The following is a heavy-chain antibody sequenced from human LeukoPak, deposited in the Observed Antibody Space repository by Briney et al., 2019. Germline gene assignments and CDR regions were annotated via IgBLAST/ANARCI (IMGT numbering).Heavy chain of an antibody. CDR2: INYSGRS. D-gene: IGHD3-10*01. CDR3: AQSLGASAWFGNWFDP. CDR1: GVSISSTSYC. J-gene: IGHJ5*02. Sequence: SETLSLTCTVSGVSISSTSYCWGWIRQPPGKGPEWIGSINYSGRSYYNPSLKSRVTISVDTPKSQFSLKLGSVTAADTAVYYCAQSLGASAWFGNWFDPWGQGTLVTVSS. V-gene: IGHV4-39*01.